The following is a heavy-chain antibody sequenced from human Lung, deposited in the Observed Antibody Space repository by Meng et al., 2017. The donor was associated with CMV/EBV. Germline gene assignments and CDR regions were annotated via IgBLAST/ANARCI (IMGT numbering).Heavy chain of an antibody. J-gene: IGHJ6*02. D-gene: IGHD1/OR15-1a*01. CDR2: ISWNSGSI. V-gene: IGHV3-9*01. CDR3: AKGHKQYYYYYYGMDV. Sequence: GGSXRLXCAASGFTFDDYAMHWVRQAPGKGLEWVSGISWNSGSIGYADSVKGRFTISRDNAKNSLYLQMNSLRAEDTALYYCAKGHKQYYYYYYGMDVWSQGTTVTVSS. CDR1: GFTFDDYA.